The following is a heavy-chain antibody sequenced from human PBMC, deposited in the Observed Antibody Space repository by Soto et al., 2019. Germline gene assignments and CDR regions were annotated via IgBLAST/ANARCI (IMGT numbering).Heavy chain of an antibody. D-gene: IGHD2-15*01. Sequence: EVKLVESGGGLVQPGGSLRLSCAASGFTFSHYWMYWVRQAPGKGLMWVSRINSDGSVSSYADSVKGRLTISRDNVKNTLYLQMNSLRAEDTAVYYCARGDCVGGTCYSLAGSFYYYMDVWGKGTTVTVFS. J-gene: IGHJ6*03. V-gene: IGHV3-74*01. CDR2: INSDGSVS. CDR1: GFTFSHYW. CDR3: ARGDCVGGTCYSLAGSFYYYMDV.